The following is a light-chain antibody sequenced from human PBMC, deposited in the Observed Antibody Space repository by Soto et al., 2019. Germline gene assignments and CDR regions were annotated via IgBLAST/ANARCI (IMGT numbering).Light chain of an antibody. CDR3: SPYTSSSPSKV. V-gene: IGLV2-14*01. CDR2: DVS. J-gene: IGLJ2*01. Sequence: QSALTQPASVSGSPGQSITISCTGTSSDVGGYNYVSWYQQHPGKAPKLMIYDVSNRPSGVSNRFSGSKSGNTASLTISGPQAEDGADYYCSPYTSSSPSKVFGGGTKLPAL. CDR1: SSDVGGYNY.